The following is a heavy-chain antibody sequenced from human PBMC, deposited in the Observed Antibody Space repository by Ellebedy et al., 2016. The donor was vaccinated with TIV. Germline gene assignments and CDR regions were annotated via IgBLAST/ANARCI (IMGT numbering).Heavy chain of an antibody. V-gene: IGHV1-8*03. Sequence: AASVKVSCKASGYTFTSYDINWVRQATGQGLAWMGWMNPNSGNTGYAQKFQGRVTITEDESTSTAYMELSSLRSEDTAVYYCATLPIRITMVRGVIITGYYFDYWGQGTLVTVSS. CDR3: ATLPIRITMVRGVIITGYYFDY. D-gene: IGHD3-10*01. CDR2: MNPNSGNT. CDR1: GYTFTSYD. J-gene: IGHJ4*02.